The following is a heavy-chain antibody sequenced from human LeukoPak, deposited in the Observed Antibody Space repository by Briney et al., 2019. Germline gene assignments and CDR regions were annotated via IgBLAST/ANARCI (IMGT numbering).Heavy chain of an antibody. CDR2: IRDSGDST. V-gene: IGHV3-23*01. Sequence: PGGSLRLSCAASGFTFSAFAMNWVRHAPGKGLEWVSTIRDSGDSTYYANSVKGRFTISRDNSKDTLFLQMNSLRAEDTAVYFCARPTSGSYSHYYALDVWGQGTTVTVSS. D-gene: IGHD1-26*01. CDR1: GFTFSAFA. J-gene: IGHJ6*02. CDR3: ARPTSGSYSHYYALDV.